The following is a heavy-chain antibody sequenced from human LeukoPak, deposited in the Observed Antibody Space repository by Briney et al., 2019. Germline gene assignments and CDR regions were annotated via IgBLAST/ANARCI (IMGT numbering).Heavy chain of an antibody. CDR3: ARYGDYYDSSGPLFDL. D-gene: IGHD3-22*01. Sequence: QAGGSLRLSCAASGFTFSSYGMHWVRQAPGKGLEWVAVIWYDGSNKYYADSVKGRFTISRDNSKNTLYLQMNSLRAEDTAVYYCARYGDYYDSSGPLFDLWGRGTLVTVSS. CDR2: IWYDGSNK. CDR1: GFTFSSYG. J-gene: IGHJ2*01. V-gene: IGHV3-33*01.